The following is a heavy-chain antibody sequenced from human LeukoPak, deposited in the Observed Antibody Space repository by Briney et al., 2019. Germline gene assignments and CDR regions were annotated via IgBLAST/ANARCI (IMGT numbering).Heavy chain of an antibody. CDR3: ATDDCSGGIQGCAFVY. CDR2: IIPIFGTA. Sequence: ASVKVSCKASGGTFSSYAISWVRPAPGKGREWMGGIIPIFGTANYAQKFQGRVTITADKSTSTAYMELSSLRSEDTAVYYWATDDCSGGIQGCAFVYWGQGTLVTVSS. CDR1: GGTFSSYA. J-gene: IGHJ4*02. V-gene: IGHV1-69*06. D-gene: IGHD2-15*01.